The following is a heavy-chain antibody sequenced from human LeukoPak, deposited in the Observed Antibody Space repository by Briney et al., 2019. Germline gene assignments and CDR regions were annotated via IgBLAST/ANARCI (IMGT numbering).Heavy chain of an antibody. V-gene: IGHV3-23*01. CDR1: GFTFSSYA. J-gene: IGHJ4*02. Sequence: GGSLRLSCAASGFTFSSYAMSWVRQAPGKGLEWVSAISGSGGSTYYADSVKGRFTISRDNSKNTLYLQMNSLRAEDTAVYYCARVWFGELLGYYFDYWGQGTLVTVSS. CDR2: ISGSGGST. D-gene: IGHD3-10*01. CDR3: ARVWFGELLGYYFDY.